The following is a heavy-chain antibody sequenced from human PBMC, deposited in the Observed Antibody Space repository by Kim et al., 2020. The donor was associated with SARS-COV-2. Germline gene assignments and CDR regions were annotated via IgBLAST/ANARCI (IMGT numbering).Heavy chain of an antibody. CDR1: GGSISSYY. CDR2: IYYSGST. Sequence: SETLSLTFTVSGGSISSYYWSCIRQPPGKGLEWIGYIYYSGSTNYNPSLQSRVTISVDTSKNQFSLKLSSVTAADTAVYYCARDHREWLQYTANWYFDL. V-gene: IGHV4-59*01. J-gene: IGHJ2*01. D-gene: IGHD3-3*01. CDR3: ARDHREWLQYTANWYFDL.